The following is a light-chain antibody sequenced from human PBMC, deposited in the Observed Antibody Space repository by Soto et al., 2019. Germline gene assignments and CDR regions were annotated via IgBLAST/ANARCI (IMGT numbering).Light chain of an antibody. V-gene: IGLV4-69*01. Sequence: QPVLTQSPSASASLGASVKLTCTLSSGHSNYAIAWHQQQSAKGPRYLMKLNSDGSHTKGDGIPDRFSGSSSGAERYLTISRFQYEAEADYSGRTWGSGSVVFGGGTKVTVL. CDR3: RTWGSGSVV. CDR1: SGHSNYA. CDR2: LNSDGSH. J-gene: IGLJ2*01.